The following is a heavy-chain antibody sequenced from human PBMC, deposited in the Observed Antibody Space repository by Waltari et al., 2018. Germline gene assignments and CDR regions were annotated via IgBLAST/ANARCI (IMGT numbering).Heavy chain of an antibody. CDR1: GFTFSSYA. CDR3: AKAPRITMVRGVISRFDP. D-gene: IGHD3-10*01. V-gene: IGHV3-23*01. CDR2: ISGSGGST. Sequence: EVQLLESGGGLVQPGGSLRLSCAASGFTFSSYAMSWVRQAPGKGLEWVSAISGSGGSTYYADSVKCRFTISRDNSKNTLYLQMNSLRAEDTAVYYCAKAPRITMVRGVISRFDPWGQGTLVTVSS. J-gene: IGHJ5*02.